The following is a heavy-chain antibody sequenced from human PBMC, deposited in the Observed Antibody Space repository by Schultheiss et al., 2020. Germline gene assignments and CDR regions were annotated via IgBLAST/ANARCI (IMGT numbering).Heavy chain of an antibody. CDR3: AGSEKVGGIFY. D-gene: IGHD1-26*01. V-gene: IGHV3-66*01. CDR1: GFTFSSYW. CDR2: IYTGGST. J-gene: IGHJ4*02. Sequence: GGSLRLSCAASGFTFSSYWMSWVRQAPGKGLEWVSDIYTGGSTHYADSVKGRFAISRDISENTLSLQMNSLSAEDTAVYYCAGSEKVGGIFYWGRGTLVTVSS.